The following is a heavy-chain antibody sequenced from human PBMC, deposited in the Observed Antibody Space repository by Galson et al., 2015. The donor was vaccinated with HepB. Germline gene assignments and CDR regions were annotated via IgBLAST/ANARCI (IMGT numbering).Heavy chain of an antibody. V-gene: IGHV1-3*01. CDR3: AREKMSPYYYGSGRQYYFDY. Sequence: SVKVSCKASGYTFTSYAMHWVRQAPGQRLEWMGWINAGNGNTKYSQKFQGRVTITRDTSASTAYMELSSLRSEDTAVYYCAREKMSPYYYGSGRQYYFDYWGQGTLVTVSS. CDR2: INAGNGNT. J-gene: IGHJ4*02. D-gene: IGHD3-10*01. CDR1: GYTFTSYA.